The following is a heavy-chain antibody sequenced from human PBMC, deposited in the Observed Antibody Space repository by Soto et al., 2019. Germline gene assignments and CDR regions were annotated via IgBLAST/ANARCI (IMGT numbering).Heavy chain of an antibody. Sequence: QVQLQESGPGLVKTSQTLSLTCTVSGGSISSGGYYWSWIRQHPGKGLEWIGYIYYSGSTYYNPSLKSRVSISVDTSKTQFSLKLSSVTAADTAVYSCSASCVGCVVFYDYGMDVWGQGNTVSVS. CDR3: SASCVGCVVFYDYGMDV. CDR1: GGSISSGGYY. J-gene: IGHJ6*02. D-gene: IGHD1-26*01. V-gene: IGHV4-31*03. CDR2: IYYSGST.